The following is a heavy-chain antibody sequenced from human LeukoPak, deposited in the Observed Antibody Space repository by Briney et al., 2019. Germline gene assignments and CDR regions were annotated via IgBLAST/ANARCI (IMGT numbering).Heavy chain of an antibody. CDR2: ISAYNGKT. CDR1: GYTFTSYG. D-gene: IGHD6-19*01. Sequence: ASVKVSCRASGYTFTSYGISWVGQAPGRGLERMGWISAYNGKTKYTQKLQGRVTMTTDTSTSTAYMELMSLRSDDTAVYYCARDDVAVAKFDYWGQGTLVTVSS. CDR3: ARDDVAVAKFDY. V-gene: IGHV1-18*01. J-gene: IGHJ4*02.